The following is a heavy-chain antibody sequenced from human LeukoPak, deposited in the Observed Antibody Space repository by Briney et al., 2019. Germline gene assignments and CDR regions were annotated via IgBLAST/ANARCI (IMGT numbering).Heavy chain of an antibody. V-gene: IGHV4-59*12. Sequence: SETLSLTCTVSGGSISSYYWSWIRQPPGKGLEWIGYIYYSGSTNYNPSLKSRVTISVDTSKNQFSLKLSSVTAADTAVYYCARRGRGYYGSGSYYNVFTTWGQGTLVTVSS. CDR2: IYYSGST. J-gene: IGHJ5*02. D-gene: IGHD3-10*01. CDR3: ARRGRGYYGSGSYYNVFTT. CDR1: GGSISSYY.